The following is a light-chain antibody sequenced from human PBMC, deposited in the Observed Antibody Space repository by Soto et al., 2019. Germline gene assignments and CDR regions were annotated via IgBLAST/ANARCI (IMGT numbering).Light chain of an antibody. CDR3: QQLKTYPFT. Sequence: AIQLTQSPSSLSASVGDIVSITCRASQGISSALAWYQHKPGKAPKILIYDASRLQSGVPSRFSGSESGTECTLTISSLQPEDFATYYCQQLKTYPFTFGQGTRLEIK. J-gene: IGKJ5*01. V-gene: IGKV1-13*02. CDR2: DAS. CDR1: QGISSA.